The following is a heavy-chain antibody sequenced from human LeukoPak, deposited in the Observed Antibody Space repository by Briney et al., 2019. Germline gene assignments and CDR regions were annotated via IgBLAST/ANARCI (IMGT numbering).Heavy chain of an antibody. CDR2: INGSGGST. D-gene: IGHD3-22*01. CDR1: GFPFSSYA. CDR3: ASGYYYDSSGYSYYFDY. J-gene: IGHJ4*02. V-gene: IGHV3-23*01. Sequence: GGSLRLSCAASGFPFSSYAMNWARQAPGKGLEWVTHINGSGGSTYYAVSVEGRFTISRDNSKNTLYLQMNSLRAEDTAVYYCASGYYYDSSGYSYYFDYWGQGTLVTVSS.